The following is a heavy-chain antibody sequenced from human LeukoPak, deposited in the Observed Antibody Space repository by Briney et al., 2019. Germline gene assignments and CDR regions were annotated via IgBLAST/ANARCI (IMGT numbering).Heavy chain of an antibody. CDR2: ISGSGGST. J-gene: IGHJ6*02. CDR1: GFTFSSYA. V-gene: IGHV3-23*01. Sequence: GGSLRLSCAASGFTFSSYAMSWVRQAPGKGMEWVSAISGSGGSTYYADSVKGRFTISRDNSKNTLYLQMGSLRAEDMAVYYCARDHYSSSWYGSYYYYGMDVWGQGTTVTVSS. D-gene: IGHD6-13*01. CDR3: ARDHYSSSWYGSYYYYGMDV.